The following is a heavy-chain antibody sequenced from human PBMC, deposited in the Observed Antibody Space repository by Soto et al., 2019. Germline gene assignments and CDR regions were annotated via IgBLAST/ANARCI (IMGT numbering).Heavy chain of an antibody. CDR3: ARDRDCSSTSCYSLLAYNWFDP. Sequence: GASVKVSCKASGGTFSSYAISWVRQAPGQGLEWMGGIIPIFGTANYAQKFQGRVTITADKSTSTAYMELSSLRSEDTVVYYCARDRDCSSTSCYSLLAYNWFDPWGQGTLVTVSS. J-gene: IGHJ5*02. CDR2: IIPIFGTA. V-gene: IGHV1-69*06. D-gene: IGHD2-2*02. CDR1: GGTFSSYA.